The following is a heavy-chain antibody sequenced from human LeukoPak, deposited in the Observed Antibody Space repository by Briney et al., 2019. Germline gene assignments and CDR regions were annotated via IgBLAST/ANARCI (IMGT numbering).Heavy chain of an antibody. J-gene: IGHJ3*01. CDR3: ARVRDGYNDAYDF. CDR2: IKPSGDNT. Sequence: ASVKISCKTSGYSFTNYNLHWVRQAPGQRLEGMGIIKPSGDNTNNAQKFQGRVTMTSDTSTSTVYTELSSLKFEDTAVYYCARVRDGYNDAYDFWGQGIMVTVTS. V-gene: IGHV1-46*01. CDR1: GYSFTNYN. D-gene: IGHD5-24*01.